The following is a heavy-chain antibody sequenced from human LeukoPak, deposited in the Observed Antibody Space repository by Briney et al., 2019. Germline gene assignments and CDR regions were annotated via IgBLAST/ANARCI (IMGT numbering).Heavy chain of an antibody. CDR1: GGTFSSYA. CDR3: ARVHRYFWSGYRKYYFDY. V-gene: IGHV1-69*05. J-gene: IGHJ4*02. D-gene: IGHD3-3*01. CDR2: IIPIFGTA. Sequence: SVKVSCKASGGTFSSYAISWVRQVPGQGLEWMGGIIPIFGTANYAQKFQGRVTITTDESTSTAYMELSSLRSEDTAVYYCARVHRYFWSGYRKYYFDYWGQGTLVTVSS.